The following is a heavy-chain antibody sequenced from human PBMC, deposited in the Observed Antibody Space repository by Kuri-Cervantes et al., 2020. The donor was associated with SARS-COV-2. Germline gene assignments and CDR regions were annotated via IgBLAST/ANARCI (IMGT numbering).Heavy chain of an antibody. Sequence: TFSSYAMSWVRQPPGKGLEWIGSIYYSGSTYYNPSLKSRVTISVDTSKNQFSLKLSSVTAADTAVYYCARTQLGMNMDVWGKGTTVTVSS. J-gene: IGHJ6*03. CDR3: ARTQLGMNMDV. D-gene: IGHD7-27*01. CDR1: TFSSYA. CDR2: IYYSGST. V-gene: IGHV4-39*01.